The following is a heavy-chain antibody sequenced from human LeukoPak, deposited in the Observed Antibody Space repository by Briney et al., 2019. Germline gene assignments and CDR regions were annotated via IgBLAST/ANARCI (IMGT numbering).Heavy chain of an antibody. J-gene: IGHJ2*01. CDR3: ARDSWGVRGVIPWYFDL. D-gene: IGHD3-10*01. V-gene: IGHV3-30*02. CDR1: GFRFTNYG. Sequence: PGGSLRLSCAASGFRFTNYGMHWVRQAPGKGLEWVAFIRSDGNDKYYADSVKGRFTISRDNSKNMLYLQMNSLRAEDTAVYYCARDSWGVRGVIPWYFDLWGRGTLVTVSS. CDR2: IRSDGNDK.